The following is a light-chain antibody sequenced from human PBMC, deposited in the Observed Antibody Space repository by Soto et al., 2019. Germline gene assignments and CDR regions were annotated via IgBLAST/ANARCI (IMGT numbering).Light chain of an antibody. V-gene: IGKV3-11*01. CDR1: QNASRF. Sequence: IVLTQSPATLSLSPGERATLSCRASQNASRFLAWYQRRPGQAPRLLIYDASKRASDIPARFSGSGSGTDFTLTISSLEPEDSAVYYCQQRSNWPPLTFGGGTKVDIK. J-gene: IGKJ4*01. CDR3: QQRSNWPPLT. CDR2: DAS.